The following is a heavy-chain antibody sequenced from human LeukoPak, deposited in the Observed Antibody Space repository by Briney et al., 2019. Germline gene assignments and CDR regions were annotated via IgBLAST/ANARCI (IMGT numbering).Heavy chain of an antibody. CDR1: GGSFSGYY. Sequence: ETLSLTCAVYGGSFSGYYWSWVRQPPGKGLEWVSGISGSGSSSYYADSVKGRFTISRDNSKNTLYLQMNTLRADDTAVYYCASYDFWSGYYLGDFWGQGTLVTVSS. V-gene: IGHV3-23*01. J-gene: IGHJ4*02. CDR2: ISGSGSSS. CDR3: ASYDFWSGYYLGDF. D-gene: IGHD3-3*01.